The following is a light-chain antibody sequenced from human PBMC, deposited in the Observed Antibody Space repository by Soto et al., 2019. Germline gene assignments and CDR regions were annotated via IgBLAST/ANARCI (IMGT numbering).Light chain of an antibody. CDR2: LEGSGSY. CDR1: SGDSSYI. J-gene: IGLJ3*02. V-gene: IGLV4-60*02. Sequence: QSVLTQSSSASASLGSSVKLTCNPSSGDSSYIIAWHQQQPGKAPRYLMKLEGSGSYNKGSGVPDRFSGSSSGADRYLTISNLQFEDEADYYCETWDSNSWVFGGGTQLTVL. CDR3: ETWDSNSWV.